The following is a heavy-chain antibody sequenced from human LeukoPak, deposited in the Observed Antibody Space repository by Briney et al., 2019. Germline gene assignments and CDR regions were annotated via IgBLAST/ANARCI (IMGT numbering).Heavy chain of an antibody. CDR1: GSTFTSYD. V-gene: IGHV1-8*01. Sequence: SVKVSCKASGSTFTSYDIHWVLQATGQGLEWMGWMNPNSGNTGYAQKFQGRVTMTRNTSISTAYMELSGLRSEDTAVYYCARAGIAARRALDYWGQGTLVTVSS. D-gene: IGHD6-6*01. J-gene: IGHJ4*02. CDR2: MNPNSGNT. CDR3: ARAGIAARRALDY.